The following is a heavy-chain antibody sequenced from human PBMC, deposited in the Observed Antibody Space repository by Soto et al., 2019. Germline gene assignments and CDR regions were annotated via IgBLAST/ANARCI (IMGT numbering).Heavy chain of an antibody. J-gene: IGHJ6*02. CDR2: ISSSGSTI. D-gene: IGHD6-13*01. CDR3: ARGLSSSYVYYYYGMDV. V-gene: IGHV3-48*03. Sequence: HPGGSLRLSCAASGFTFSSYEMNWVRQAPGKGLEWVSYISSSGSTIYYADSVKGRFTISRDNAKNSLYLQMNSLRAEDTAVYYCARGLSSSYVYYYYGMDVWGQGTTVTVSS. CDR1: GFTFSSYE.